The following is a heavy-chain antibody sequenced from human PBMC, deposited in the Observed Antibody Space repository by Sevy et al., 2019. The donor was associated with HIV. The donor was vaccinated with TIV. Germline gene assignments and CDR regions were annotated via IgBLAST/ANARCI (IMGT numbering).Heavy chain of an antibody. J-gene: IGHJ6*02. CDR2: IYYTGST. Sequence: SESLSLTCTVSGDSISSSSYYCGWIRQPPGKGLEWIGSIYYTGSTYYNPSLKSRVTISVDRSKNQLSLKLTSVTAADTAVYYCARPNSIMFYGMDVWGQGTTVTVSS. CDR3: ARPNSIMFYGMDV. V-gene: IGHV4-39*01. CDR1: GDSISSSSYY. D-gene: IGHD1-1*01.